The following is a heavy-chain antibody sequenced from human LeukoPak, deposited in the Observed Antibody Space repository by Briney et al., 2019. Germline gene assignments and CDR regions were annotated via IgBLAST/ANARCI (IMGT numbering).Heavy chain of an antibody. CDR1: GFTFSSYW. CDR3: ARDYYLDTAPFDY. J-gene: IGHJ4*02. D-gene: IGHD5-18*01. Sequence: GSLRLSCAASGFTFSSYWMNWVRQAPGKGLEWVANIKQDGSEKYYVDSVKGRFIISRDNAKNSLYLQMNSLRAEDTAVYYCARDYYLDTAPFDYWGQGTLVTVSS. CDR2: IKQDGSEK. V-gene: IGHV3-7*01.